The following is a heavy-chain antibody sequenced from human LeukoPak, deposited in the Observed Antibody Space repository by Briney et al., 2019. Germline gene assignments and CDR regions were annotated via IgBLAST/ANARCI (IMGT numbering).Heavy chain of an antibody. Sequence: GGSLRLSCAASGFTFSSYGMHWVRQAPGKGLEWVSAVSGSGGSTYDADSVKGRFTISRDNSKNTLYLQMNSLRAEDTAVYYCAKAERRFDPWGQGTLVTVSS. J-gene: IGHJ5*02. CDR3: AKAERRFDP. V-gene: IGHV3-23*01. CDR2: VSGSGGST. CDR1: GFTFSSYG.